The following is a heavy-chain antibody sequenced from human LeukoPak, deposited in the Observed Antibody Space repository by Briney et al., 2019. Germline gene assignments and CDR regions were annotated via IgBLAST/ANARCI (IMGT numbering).Heavy chain of an antibody. Sequence: ASVKVSCKASGYTFTSYYMHWVRQAPGQGLEWMGWINPNSGGTNYAQKFQGRVTMTRDTSISTAYMELSRLRSDDTAVYYCARGTTLQLWLNYFDYWGQGTLVTVSS. V-gene: IGHV1-2*02. CDR2: INPNSGGT. D-gene: IGHD5-18*01. CDR3: ARGTTLQLWLNYFDY. J-gene: IGHJ4*02. CDR1: GYTFTSYY.